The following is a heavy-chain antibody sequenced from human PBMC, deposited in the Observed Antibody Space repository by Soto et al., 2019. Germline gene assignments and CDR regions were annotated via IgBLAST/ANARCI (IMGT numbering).Heavy chain of an antibody. J-gene: IGHJ3*02. V-gene: IGHV1-24*01. CDR1: GYTLTELP. CDR3: ATDLAMGPAFDI. D-gene: IGHD2-2*01. Sequence: ASVKVSCKVSGYTLTELPMHWVRQAPGKGLEWMGGFDPEDGETIYAQKFQGRVTMTEDTSTDTAYMELSSLRSEDTAVYYCATDLAMGPAFDIWGQGTMVTVSS. CDR2: FDPEDGET.